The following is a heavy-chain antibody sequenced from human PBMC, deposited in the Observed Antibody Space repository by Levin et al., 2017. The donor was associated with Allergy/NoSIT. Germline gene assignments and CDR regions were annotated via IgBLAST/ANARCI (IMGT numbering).Heavy chain of an antibody. J-gene: IGHJ6*02. CDR1: GGSISSYY. CDR3: ARGGGSSSDYYYYGMDG. Sequence: SETLSLTCTVSGGSISSYYWSWIRQPPGKGLEWIGYIYYSGSTNYNPSLKSRVTISVDTSKNQFSLKLSSVTAADTAVYYCARGGGSSSDYYYYGMDGWGQGTTVTVSS. V-gene: IGHV4-59*01. D-gene: IGHD6-13*01. CDR2: IYYSGST.